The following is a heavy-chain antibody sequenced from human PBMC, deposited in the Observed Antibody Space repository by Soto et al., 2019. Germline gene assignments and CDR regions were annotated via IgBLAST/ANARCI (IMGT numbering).Heavy chain of an antibody. CDR1: GGTFSSYA. Sequence: GASVKVSCKASGGTFSSYAISCVRQAPGQGLEWMGGIIPIFGTANYAQKFQGRVTITADESTSTAYMELSSLRSEDTAVYYCARSLTTVTYPIKQFDYWGQGTLVTVSS. CDR2: IIPIFGTA. V-gene: IGHV1-69*13. CDR3: ARSLTTVTYPIKQFDY. D-gene: IGHD4-17*01. J-gene: IGHJ4*02.